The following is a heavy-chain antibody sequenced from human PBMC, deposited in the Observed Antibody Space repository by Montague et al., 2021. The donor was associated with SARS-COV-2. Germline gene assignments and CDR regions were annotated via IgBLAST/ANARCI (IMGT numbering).Heavy chain of an antibody. CDR2: FYYSGNT. CDR1: GGSIRSSNDC. D-gene: IGHD4-17*01. CDR3: ARCPKMYGELTDY. V-gene: IGHV4-39*01. Sequence: SETLSLTCTVSGGSIRSSNDCWGWIRQPPGKRLEWIGNFYYSGNTYYNPSLKSRVTISVDTSNNQFSLKLSSVTAADTAVYYCARCPKMYGELTDYWGQGTLVTVSS. J-gene: IGHJ4*02.